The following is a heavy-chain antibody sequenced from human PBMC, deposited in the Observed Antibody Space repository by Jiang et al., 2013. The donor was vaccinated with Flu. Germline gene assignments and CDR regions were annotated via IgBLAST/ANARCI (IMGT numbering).Heavy chain of an antibody. D-gene: IGHD2-21*02. CDR2: IYYSGST. Sequence: SIYYSGSTYYNPSLKSRVTISVDTSKNQXSLKLSSVTAADTAVYYCARSRRGGRYSWGVFDPWGQGTLVTVSS. CDR3: ARSRRGGRYSWGVFDP. J-gene: IGHJ5*02. V-gene: IGHV4-39*01.